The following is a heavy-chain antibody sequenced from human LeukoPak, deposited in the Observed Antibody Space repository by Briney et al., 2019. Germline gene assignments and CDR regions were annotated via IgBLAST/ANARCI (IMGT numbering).Heavy chain of an antibody. CDR1: VRSISNYY. Sequence: SEPLSLPCSVWVRSISNYYGSWIRQSRERGLEGIGYVFYRGSTEYTPSHRSRVTISIDTSKNEFSLKLRSVTAADTAVYHCARALPRSYTFGSYIDLSSQPSLVTVPS. J-gene: IGHJ4*02. V-gene: IGHV4-59*13. D-gene: IGHD3-16*02. CDR2: VFYRGST. CDR3: ARALPRSYTFGSYIDL.